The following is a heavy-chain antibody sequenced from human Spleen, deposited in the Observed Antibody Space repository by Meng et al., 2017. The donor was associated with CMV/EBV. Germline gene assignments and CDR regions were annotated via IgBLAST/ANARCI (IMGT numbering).Heavy chain of an antibody. J-gene: IGHJ4*02. CDR2: IWYDGSNT. V-gene: IGHV3-33*06. Sequence: LRLSCAASGFTFSSYGMHWVRQAPGKGLEWVAVIWYDGSNTYYADSVKGRFTISRDDSKNTVYLQMNSLRAEDTAVYYCAKRAGTANFDYWGQGALVTVS. D-gene: IGHD1-1*01. CDR3: AKRAGTANFDY. CDR1: GFTFSSYG.